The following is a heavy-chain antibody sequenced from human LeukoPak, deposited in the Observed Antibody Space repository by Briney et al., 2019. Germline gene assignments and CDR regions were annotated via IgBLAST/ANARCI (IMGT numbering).Heavy chain of an antibody. V-gene: IGHV3-23*01. CDR3: AKVYNDFWSGSGYFDN. CDR2: ISGGAGTT. Sequence: GGSLRLSCAASGFTFSDYYMSWIRQAPGKGLEWVSAISGGAGTTYYADSVKGRFTVSRDNSKNTMYLQMNSLRAEDTAVYYCAKVYNDFWSGSGYFDNWGQGTLVTVSS. CDR1: GFTFSDYY. D-gene: IGHD3-3*01. J-gene: IGHJ4*02.